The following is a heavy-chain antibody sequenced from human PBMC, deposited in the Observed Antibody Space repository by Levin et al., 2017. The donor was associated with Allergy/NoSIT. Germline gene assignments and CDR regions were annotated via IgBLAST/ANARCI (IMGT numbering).Heavy chain of an antibody. V-gene: IGHV3-23*01. CDR2: ISGSGGST. J-gene: IGHJ6*03. Sequence: LSLTCAASGFTFSTYGMSWVRLAPGKGLEWVSAISGSGGSTYYADSVTGRFTISRDNSKNTLYLQMNSLGPEDTAVYSCAKDEGLPPYSSYYMDVWGRGTTVTVSS. D-gene: IGHD4-11*01. CDR3: AKDEGLPPYSSYYMDV. CDR1: GFTFSTYG.